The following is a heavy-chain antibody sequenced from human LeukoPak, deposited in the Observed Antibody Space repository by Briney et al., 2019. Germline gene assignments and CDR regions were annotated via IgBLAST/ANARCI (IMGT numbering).Heavy chain of an antibody. Sequence: ASVKVSCKASGYTFTIYDINWVRQAPGQGLEWVGWMNPNSGGTVYAQKFQGRVTMTRDTSIGTLYMELNSLGSEDTAVYYCARGAIFGVTPRGYGMDVWGQGTMVTVSS. CDR3: ARGAIFGVTPRGYGMDV. CDR2: MNPNSGGT. D-gene: IGHD3-3*01. J-gene: IGHJ3*01. V-gene: IGHV1-8*01. CDR1: GYTFTIYD.